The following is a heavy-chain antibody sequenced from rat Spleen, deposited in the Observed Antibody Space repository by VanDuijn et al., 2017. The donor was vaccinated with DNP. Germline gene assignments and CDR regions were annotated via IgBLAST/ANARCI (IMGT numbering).Heavy chain of an antibody. J-gene: IGHJ3*01. CDR2: IIYDGSST. CDR1: GFTFSDYA. CDR3: ARLGWHGWFAY. V-gene: IGHV5-17*01. D-gene: IGHD1-11*01. Sequence: EVQLVESGGGLVQPGNSLKLSCAASGFTFSDYAMAWVRQSPKKGLEWVATIIYDGSSTYYRDSVKGRFTISRDNAKSTLYLQMDSLRSEDTATYYCARLGWHGWFAYWGQGTLVTVSS.